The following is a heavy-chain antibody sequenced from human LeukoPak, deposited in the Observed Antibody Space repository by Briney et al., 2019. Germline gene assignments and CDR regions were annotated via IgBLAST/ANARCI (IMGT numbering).Heavy chain of an antibody. CDR2: IYHSGST. Sequence: SETLSLTCTVSGGSISSGTYYWGWIRQPPGKGLEWIGSIYHSGSTYYNPSLKSRITISVNTSKNQFSLKLSSVTAADTAVYYCAREGRPDSSGYYYHSWGQGTLVTVSS. V-gene: IGHV4-39*07. D-gene: IGHD3-22*01. J-gene: IGHJ4*02. CDR3: AREGRPDSSGYYYHS. CDR1: GGSISSGTYY.